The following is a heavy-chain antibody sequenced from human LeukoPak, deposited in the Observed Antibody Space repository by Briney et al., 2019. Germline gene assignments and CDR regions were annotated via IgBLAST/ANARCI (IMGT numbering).Heavy chain of an antibody. CDR1: GFTFSSYS. V-gene: IGHV3-48*04. J-gene: IGHJ1*01. CDR2: MTATSNTF. D-gene: IGHD5-12*01. CDR3: ARSLSGYDPLSAF. Sequence: PGGSLRLACEVSGFTFSSYSMTWVRQFPGKGLEWIAYMTATSNTFYYADSVKGRFTISRDNARNSLFLQMNSLTVEDTAVYYCARSLSGYDPLSAFWGQGTLVTVSS.